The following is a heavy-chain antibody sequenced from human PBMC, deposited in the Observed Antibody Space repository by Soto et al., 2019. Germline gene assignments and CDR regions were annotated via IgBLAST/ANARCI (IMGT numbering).Heavy chain of an antibody. V-gene: IGHV1-3*05. J-gene: IGHJ4*02. Sequence: QVQLVQSGAEENKPGASVKVSCKASGYTFTGYAMHWVRQAPGQRLEWMGWINAGNGNTKYSQKFQGRVTITRDTSASTADMDLSSLRTEDTAVYYCARAVAVTADFDYWGQGTLVTVSS. D-gene: IGHD2-21*02. CDR3: ARAVAVTADFDY. CDR1: GYTFTGYA. CDR2: INAGNGNT.